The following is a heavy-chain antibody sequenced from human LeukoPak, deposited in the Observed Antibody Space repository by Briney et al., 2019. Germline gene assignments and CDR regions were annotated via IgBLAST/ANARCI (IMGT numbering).Heavy chain of an antibody. J-gene: IGHJ4*02. V-gene: IGHV3-11*04. Sequence: PGGSLRPSCAASGFIFSDYYMTWIRQAPGKGLEWVSYVTSSGGHMYYADSAKGRFTISRDNAKNSLDLQMNSLRAEDTAVYYCARVARYGDYIGGSDYWGQGALVTVSS. CDR3: ARVARYGDYIGGSDY. CDR1: GFIFSDYY. CDR2: VTSSGGHM. D-gene: IGHD4-17*01.